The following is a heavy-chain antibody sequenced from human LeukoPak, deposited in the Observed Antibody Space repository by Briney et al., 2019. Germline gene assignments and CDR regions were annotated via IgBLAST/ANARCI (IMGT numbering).Heavy chain of an antibody. CDR3: ARVIMPRGAFYI. CDR1: GGSISSGGYY. D-gene: IGHD3-16*02. V-gene: IGHV4-31*03. J-gene: IGHJ3*02. Sequence: PSETLSLTCTVSGGSISSGGYYWSWIRQHPGQGLEWIGYIYCSGSTYYNRSLKSRVTISVETSKNQFSLKLSSVTAADTAVYYCARVIMPRGAFYIWGQGTMVSVSS. CDR2: IYCSGST.